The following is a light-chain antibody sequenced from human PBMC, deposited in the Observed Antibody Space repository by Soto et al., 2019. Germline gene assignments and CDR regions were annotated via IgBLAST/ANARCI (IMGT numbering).Light chain of an antibody. Sequence: QSVLTQPASVSGSPGQSITISCTGTNSDVGSYNLVSWYQHHPGKAPKLIIYEGNKRPSGVSNRFSGSKSGNTASLTISGLQAEDVADYYCSSYTDVVTLEVFGPGTKVTVL. CDR3: SSYTDVVTLEV. V-gene: IGLV2-14*02. J-gene: IGLJ1*01. CDR1: NSDVGSYNL. CDR2: EGN.